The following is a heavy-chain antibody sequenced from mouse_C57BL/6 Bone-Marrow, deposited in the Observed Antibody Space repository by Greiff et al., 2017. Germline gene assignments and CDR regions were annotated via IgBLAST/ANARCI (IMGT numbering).Heavy chain of an antibody. CDR1: GYTFTSYW. CDR2: IYPSDSET. Sequence: QVQLQQPGAELVRPGSSVKLSCKASGYTFTSYWMDWVKQRPGQGLEWIGNIYPSDSETHYNQKFKDKATFTVDKSSSTAYMQLSSLTSEDSAVYYCARDYGSSLDYWGQGTTLTVSS. CDR3: ARDYGSSLDY. V-gene: IGHV1-61*01. J-gene: IGHJ2*01. D-gene: IGHD1-1*01.